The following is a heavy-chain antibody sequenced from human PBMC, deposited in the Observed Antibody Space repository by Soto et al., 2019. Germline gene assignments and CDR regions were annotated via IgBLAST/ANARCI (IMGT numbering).Heavy chain of an antibody. J-gene: IGHJ4*02. D-gene: IGHD1-26*01. CDR3: AMRVGDRDY. CDR1: GGTFSSYT. V-gene: IGHV1-69*02. Sequence: SVKVSCKASGGTFSSYTISWVRQAPRQGLEWMGRIIPILGIANYAQKFQGRVTITADKSTSTAYMELNSLRVEDTSLYYCAMRVGDRDYWGQGTLVTVSS. CDR2: IIPILGIA.